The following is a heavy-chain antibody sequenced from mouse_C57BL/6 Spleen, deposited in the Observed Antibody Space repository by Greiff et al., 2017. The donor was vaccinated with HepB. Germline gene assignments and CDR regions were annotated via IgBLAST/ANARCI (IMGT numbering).Heavy chain of an antibody. D-gene: IGHD2-4*01. Sequence: EVKLQESGPGLVKPSQSLSLTCSVTGYSITSGYYWNWIRQFPGNKLEWMGYISYDGSNNYNPSLKNRISITRDTSKNQFFLKLNSVTTEDTATYYCARGDDYDKDAMDYWGQGTSVTVSS. CDR2: ISYDGSN. CDR1: GYSITSGYY. CDR3: ARGDDYDKDAMDY. J-gene: IGHJ4*01. V-gene: IGHV3-6*01.